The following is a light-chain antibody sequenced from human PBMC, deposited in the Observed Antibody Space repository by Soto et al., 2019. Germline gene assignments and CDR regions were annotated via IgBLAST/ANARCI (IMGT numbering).Light chain of an antibody. J-gene: IGLJ1*01. CDR2: EVV. CDR1: KSDIGVYDF. Sequence: QSALTQPPSASGSPGQSVTISCTGTKSDIGVYDFVSWYQHHPGKAPRLIIYEVVQRPSGVPDRFSGSKSGNTASLTGAGLQAADDADYFCKSYAGSNTYVFGSGTKVTVL. V-gene: IGLV2-8*01. CDR3: KSYAGSNTYV.